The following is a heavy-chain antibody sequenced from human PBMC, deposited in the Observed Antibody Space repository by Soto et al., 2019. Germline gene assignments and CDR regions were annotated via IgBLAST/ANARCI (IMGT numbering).Heavy chain of an antibody. D-gene: IGHD3-10*01. Sequence: GGSLRLSCAASGFIFNSYWMSWVRQAPGKGREWVSNINKNSSDIYYADSAKGRFTISRDNAKNSLYLQMNSLRAEDTAVYYCARDLSSMVRGVREWFDPWGQGTLVTVSS. V-gene: IGHV3-7*01. J-gene: IGHJ5*02. CDR3: ARDLSSMVRGVREWFDP. CDR1: GFIFNSYW. CDR2: INKNSSDI.